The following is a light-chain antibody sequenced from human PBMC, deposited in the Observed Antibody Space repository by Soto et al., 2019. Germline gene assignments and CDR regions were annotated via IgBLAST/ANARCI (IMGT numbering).Light chain of an antibody. Sequence: QSALTQPASVSGAPGQSITISCTGTSSDIGNYDFVSWYQQVPGTAPKAMIYEVSSRPSGVSNRFSGSKSDNTASLTISGLQAEDEAYYYCSSYTTSTSFILFGGGTKVTGL. CDR2: EVS. CDR3: SSYTTSTSFIL. CDR1: SSDIGNYDF. V-gene: IGLV2-14*01. J-gene: IGLJ2*01.